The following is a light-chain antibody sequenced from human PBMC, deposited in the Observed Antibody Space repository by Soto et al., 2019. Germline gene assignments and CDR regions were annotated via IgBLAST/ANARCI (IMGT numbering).Light chain of an antibody. V-gene: IGKV1-39*01. Sequence: DIKMNQSPSSLSASGGDRVAMTCLANQSISSYLNWYQQKPGKAPQLLIYAASSLQSGVPSRFSGSGSGTDFTLTISSLQPEDFATYYCQQSYSTPQTFGQGTRLEIK. CDR3: QQSYSTPQT. CDR2: AAS. CDR1: QSISSY. J-gene: IGKJ5*01.